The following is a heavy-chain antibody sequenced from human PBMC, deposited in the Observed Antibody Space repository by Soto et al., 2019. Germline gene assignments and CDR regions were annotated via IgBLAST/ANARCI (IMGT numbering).Heavy chain of an antibody. CDR1: GGTFSSSA. CDR2: IMPIFRTA. CDR3: ARDKDRQQLGGNYYYIMGV. Sequence: QVQLVQSGAEVKKPGSSVKVSCKASGGTFSSSAFSWVRQAPGQGLEWMGGIMPIFRTADYAQKFQGRVTITADESTSTAYMELSSLRSEDTGVYYCARDKDRQQLGGNYYYIMGVWGQGTTVTVSS. V-gene: IGHV1-69*12. J-gene: IGHJ6*02. D-gene: IGHD3-3*02.